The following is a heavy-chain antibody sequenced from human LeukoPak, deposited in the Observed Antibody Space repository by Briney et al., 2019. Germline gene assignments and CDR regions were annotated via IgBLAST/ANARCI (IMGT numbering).Heavy chain of an antibody. V-gene: IGHV3-11*01. CDR2: ISSSGSTI. J-gene: IGHJ6*02. CDR1: GFTFSDYY. Sequence: GGSLRLSCAASGFTFSDYYMSWIRQAPGKGLEWVSYISSSGSTIYYADSVKGRFTISRDNAKNSLYLQMNSLRAEDTAVYYCARFCITMVRGVIPYYYGMDVWGQGTTVTVSS. D-gene: IGHD3-10*01. CDR3: ARFCITMVRGVIPYYYGMDV.